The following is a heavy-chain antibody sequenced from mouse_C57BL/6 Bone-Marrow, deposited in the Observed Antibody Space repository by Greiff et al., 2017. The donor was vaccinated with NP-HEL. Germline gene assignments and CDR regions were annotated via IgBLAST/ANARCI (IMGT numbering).Heavy chain of an antibody. CDR2: IYPRSGNT. Sequence: QVQLQQSGAELARPGASVKLSCKASGYTFTSYGISWVKQRTGQGLEWIGEIYPRSGNTYYNAKFKGKATLTADKSSSTAYMELRSLTSEDSAVYFCARGGRYWYFDVWGTGTTVTVSS. V-gene: IGHV1-81*01. CDR1: GYTFTSYG. CDR3: ARGGRYWYFDV. D-gene: IGHD3-3*01. J-gene: IGHJ1*03.